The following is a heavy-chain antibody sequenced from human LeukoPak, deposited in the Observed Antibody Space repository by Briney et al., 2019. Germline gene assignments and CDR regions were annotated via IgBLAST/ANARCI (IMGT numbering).Heavy chain of an antibody. V-gene: IGHV4-38-2*01. CDR3: ARLRIDAFDI. Sequence: SETLSLTCAVSGYSISSGYYWGWVRQPPGKGLEWIGSIYHSGSTYYNPSLKSRVTISVDTSKNQFSLKLSSVTAADTAVYYCARLRIDAFDIWGQGTMVTVSS. CDR1: GYSISSGYY. J-gene: IGHJ3*02. CDR2: IYHSGST.